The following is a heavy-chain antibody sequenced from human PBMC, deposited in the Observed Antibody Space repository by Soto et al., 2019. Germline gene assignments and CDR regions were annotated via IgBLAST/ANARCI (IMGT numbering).Heavy chain of an antibody. CDR1: GFTFDDYA. V-gene: IGHV3-9*01. CDR2: INWISSSI. Sequence: EVQLVESGGGLVQPGRSLRLSCAASGFTFDDYAMHWVRQPPGKGLEWVSGINWISSSIAYADSVKGRFTISRDNAKRSLYLQMNSLRPEDTALYYCVKDMGLELWNYYYGMDVWGQGTTVTVSS. CDR3: VKDMGLELWNYYYGMDV. J-gene: IGHJ6*02. D-gene: IGHD1-7*01.